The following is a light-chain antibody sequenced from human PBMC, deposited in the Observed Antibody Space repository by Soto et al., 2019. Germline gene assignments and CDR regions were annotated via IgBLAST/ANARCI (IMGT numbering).Light chain of an antibody. CDR1: SSNIGAGYD. J-gene: IGLJ2*01. Sequence: QSALTQPPSVSWAPGQRVTISCTGSSSNIGAGYDVHWYQQIPGTAPKLLIYGNSNRPSGVPARFSGSKSGSSASLAITGLQAEDEADYYCQSYDSSLTGPKVLFGGGTKLTVL. V-gene: IGLV1-40*01. CDR2: GNS. CDR3: QSYDSSLTGPKVL.